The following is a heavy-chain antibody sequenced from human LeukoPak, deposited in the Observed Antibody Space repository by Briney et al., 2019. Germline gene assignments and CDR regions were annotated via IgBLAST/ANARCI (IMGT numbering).Heavy chain of an antibody. CDR1: GGSFSGYY. Sequence: SETLSLTCAVYGGSFSGYYWSWIRQPPGKGLEWIGEINHSGSTNYNPSLKSRVTISVDTSKNQFSLKLSSVTAADTAVYYCARGRRRQQLVFSRVRRGDPFDYWGQGTLVTVSS. CDR3: ARGRRRQQLVFSRVRRGDPFDY. V-gene: IGHV4-34*01. D-gene: IGHD6-13*01. J-gene: IGHJ4*02. CDR2: INHSGST.